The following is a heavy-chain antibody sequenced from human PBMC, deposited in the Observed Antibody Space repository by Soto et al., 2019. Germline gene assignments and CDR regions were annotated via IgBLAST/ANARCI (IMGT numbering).Heavy chain of an antibody. V-gene: IGHV4-59*08. Sequence: QVQLQESGPGLVKPSETLSLTCTVSGGSISSYYWSWIRQPPGKGLEWIGYIYYSGSTNYNPSLKSRVTISVDTSKNQFSLKLSSVTAADTAVYYCARYNCNDYSFDIWGQGTMVTVSS. CDR1: GGSISSYY. D-gene: IGHD1-1*01. CDR2: IYYSGST. CDR3: ARYNCNDYSFDI. J-gene: IGHJ3*02.